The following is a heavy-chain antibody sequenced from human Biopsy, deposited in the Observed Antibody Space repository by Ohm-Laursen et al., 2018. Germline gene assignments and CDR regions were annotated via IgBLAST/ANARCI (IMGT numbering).Heavy chain of an antibody. V-gene: IGHV4-59*08. Sequence: SETLSLTCAVSGGSISGSSWSWIRQAPGRGLDWVGYISYSGSTSNNPSLKSRITISVDTSMNQIPLKVTSVTAADTAVYYCAKHGSGWTGDDALHIWGQGTMVTVSS. D-gene: IGHD6-19*01. CDR1: GGSISGSS. J-gene: IGHJ3*02. CDR3: AKHGSGWTGDDALHI. CDR2: ISYSGST.